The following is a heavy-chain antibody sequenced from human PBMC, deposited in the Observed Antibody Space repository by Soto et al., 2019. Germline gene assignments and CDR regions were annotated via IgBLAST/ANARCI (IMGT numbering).Heavy chain of an antibody. CDR1: GGSISSYY. CDR2: IYYSGST. V-gene: IGHV4-59*01. D-gene: IGHD6-19*01. J-gene: IGHJ6*02. Sequence: SETLSLTCTVSGGSISSYYWSWIRQPPGKGLEWIGYIYYSGSTNYNPSLKSRVTISVDTSKNQFSLKLSSVTAADTAVYYCARGGQWLENYYYYGMDVWGQGTTVTVSS. CDR3: ARGGQWLENYYYYGMDV.